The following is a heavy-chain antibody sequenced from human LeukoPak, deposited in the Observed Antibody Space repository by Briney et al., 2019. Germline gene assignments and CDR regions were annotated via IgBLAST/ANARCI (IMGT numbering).Heavy chain of an antibody. D-gene: IGHD6-13*01. CDR1: GFTFSSYW. CDR3: ARDLGKAAAGRRPQMTPDY. Sequence: TGGSLRLSCAASGFTFSSYWMSWVRQAPGKGLEWVANIKQDGSEKYYVDSVKGRFTISRDNSKNTLYLQMNSLRAEDTAVYYCARDLGKAAAGRRPQMTPDYWGQGTLVTVSS. J-gene: IGHJ4*02. CDR2: IKQDGSEK. V-gene: IGHV3-7*01.